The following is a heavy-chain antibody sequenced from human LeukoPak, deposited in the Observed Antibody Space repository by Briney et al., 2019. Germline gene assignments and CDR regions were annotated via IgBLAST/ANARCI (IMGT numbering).Heavy chain of an antibody. Sequence: SETLSLTCSVSGGSISSYYWSWIRQPAGKGLEWIGRIYTSGSTNYNPSLKSRVTMSVDTSKNQFSLKLSSVTAADTAVYYCARTTLLYSDWSPDAFDIWGQGTMVTVSS. CDR2: IYTSGST. CDR1: GGSISSYY. V-gene: IGHV4-4*07. CDR3: ARTTLLYSDWSPDAFDI. J-gene: IGHJ3*02. D-gene: IGHD3-9*01.